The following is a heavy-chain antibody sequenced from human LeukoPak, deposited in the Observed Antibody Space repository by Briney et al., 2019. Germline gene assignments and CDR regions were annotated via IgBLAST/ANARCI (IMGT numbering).Heavy chain of an antibody. CDR3: AKDLSSGSRRAY. CDR1: GFSFNTAW. J-gene: IGHJ4*02. D-gene: IGHD6-19*01. CDR2: IKNEDDGETP. Sequence: GGSLRLSCAASGFSFNTAWMNWVRQAPGKGLEWVGRIKNEDDGETPYYAAPVKGRFTISRDDSKNTLYLQMNSLRAEDTGVYYCAKDLSSGSRRAYWGQGTLVTVSS. V-gene: IGHV3-15*01.